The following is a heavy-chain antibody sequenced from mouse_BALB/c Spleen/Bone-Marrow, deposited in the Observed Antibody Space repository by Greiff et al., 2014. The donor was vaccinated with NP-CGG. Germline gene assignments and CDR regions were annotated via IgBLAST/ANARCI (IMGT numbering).Heavy chain of an antibody. D-gene: IGHD2-1*01. J-gene: IGHJ4*01. CDR1: GFNIKDTY. Sequence: VQLKESGAELLKPGASVKLSCTASGFNIKDTYMHWVKQRPEQGLEWIGRIDPANGNTKYVPTFQGKATITADTSSNTAYLQLSSLTSEDTAVYYCASSGNYEGGAMDYWGQGISVTVSS. CDR2: IDPANGNT. V-gene: IGHV14-3*02. CDR3: ASSGNYEGGAMDY.